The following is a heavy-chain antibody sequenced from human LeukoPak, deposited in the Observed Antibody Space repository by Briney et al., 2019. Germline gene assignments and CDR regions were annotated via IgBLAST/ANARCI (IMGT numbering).Heavy chain of an antibody. Sequence: SETLSLTCTVAGGSISSSKYYWGWIRQPPGKGLEWIGTIFNNGSTHYNPSLKSPVTISVDTSKNQFSLKLSSVTAADTAVYYCARGKPMYYYGSGSYRHYFDYWGQGTLVTVSS. D-gene: IGHD3-10*01. V-gene: IGHV4-39*07. CDR1: GGSISSSKYY. CDR2: IFNNGST. CDR3: ARGKPMYYYGSGSYRHYFDY. J-gene: IGHJ4*02.